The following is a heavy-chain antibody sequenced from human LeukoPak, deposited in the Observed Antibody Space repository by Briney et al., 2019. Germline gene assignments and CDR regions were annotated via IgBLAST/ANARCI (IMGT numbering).Heavy chain of an antibody. CDR3: ARDYYYDSSGYYYYYYYGMDV. Sequence: PSETLSLTCTVSGGSISSSSYYWGWIRQPPGKGLEWIGSIYYSGSTYYNPSLKSRVTISVDTSKNQFSLKLSSVTAADTAVYYCARDYYYDSSGYYYYYYYGMDVWGQGTTVTVSS. D-gene: IGHD3-22*01. CDR2: IYYSGST. V-gene: IGHV4-39*02. CDR1: GGSISSSSYY. J-gene: IGHJ6*02.